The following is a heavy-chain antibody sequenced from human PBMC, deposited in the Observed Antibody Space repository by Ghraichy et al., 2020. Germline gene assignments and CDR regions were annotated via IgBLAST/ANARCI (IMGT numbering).Heavy chain of an antibody. CDR1: GFTFSRYG. CDR3: AKERDTSGYYSFRGDYYGMDV. Sequence: GGSLRLSCAASGFTFSRYGMHWVRQAPGKGLEWVAVISYDGNSKYSPDYRFTISRDNSKNTLYLQMNSLRAEDTAVYYCAKERDTSGYYSFRGDYYGMDVWGQGTTVTGSS. V-gene: IGHV3-30*18. D-gene: IGHD3-22*01. J-gene: IGHJ6*02. CDR2: ISYDGNSK.